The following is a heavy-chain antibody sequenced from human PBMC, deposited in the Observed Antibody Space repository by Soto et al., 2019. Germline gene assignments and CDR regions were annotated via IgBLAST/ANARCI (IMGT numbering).Heavy chain of an antibody. Sequence: SETLSLTCAVYGGSFSGYYWSWIRQPPGKGLEWIGEINHSGSTNYNPSLKSRVTISVDTSKNQFSLKLSSVTAADTAVYYCARGSGSSLFWYWGQGTLVTV. CDR2: INHSGST. CDR1: GGSFSGYY. J-gene: IGHJ4*02. V-gene: IGHV4-34*01. CDR3: ARGSGSSLFWY. D-gene: IGHD1-26*01.